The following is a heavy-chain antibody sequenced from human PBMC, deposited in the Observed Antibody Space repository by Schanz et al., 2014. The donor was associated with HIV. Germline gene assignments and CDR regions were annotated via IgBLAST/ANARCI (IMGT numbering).Heavy chain of an antibody. CDR2: INPNSGGA. J-gene: IGHJ5*01. D-gene: IGHD5-12*01. CDR3: AREPNYSGFDS. Sequence: QVQLVQSGAEMKEPGASVKVSCKASGYTFTGYYLHWVRQAPGQGLEWMGWINPNSGGADSAQKFQGRVTMTRDTSISTAYLELSRLRSDDTAVYYCAREPNYSGFDSWGHGTLVTVSS. CDR1: GYTFTGYY. V-gene: IGHV1-2*02.